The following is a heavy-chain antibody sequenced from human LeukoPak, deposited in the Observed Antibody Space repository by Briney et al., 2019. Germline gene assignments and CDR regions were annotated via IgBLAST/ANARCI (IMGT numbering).Heavy chain of an antibody. CDR2: IYYSGST. D-gene: IGHD4-17*01. CDR1: GGSISSYY. CDR3: ARAAVTTSRYFQH. V-gene: IGHV4-59*01. Sequence: PSETLSLTCTVSGGSISSYYWSWIRQPPGKGLEWIGYIYYSGSTKYKPSLKSRVTISVDTSKNQLSLKLSSVTAADTAVYYCARAAVTTSRYFQHWGQGTLVTVSS. J-gene: IGHJ1*01.